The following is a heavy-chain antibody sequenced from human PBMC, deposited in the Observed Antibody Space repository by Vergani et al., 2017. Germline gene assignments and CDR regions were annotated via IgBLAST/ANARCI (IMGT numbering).Heavy chain of an antibody. CDR2: INHSGST. J-gene: IGHJ4*02. CDR1: GGSFSGYY. D-gene: IGHD3-22*01. CDR3: ARGYDNSGYYY. Sequence: QVQLQQWGAGLLKPSETLSLTCAVYGGSFSGYYWSWIRQPPGKGLEWIGEINHSGSTNYNPSLKSRVTISVDTSKNQFSLKLSSVTAADTAVYYCARGYDNSGYYYWGQGTLVTVSS. V-gene: IGHV4-34*01.